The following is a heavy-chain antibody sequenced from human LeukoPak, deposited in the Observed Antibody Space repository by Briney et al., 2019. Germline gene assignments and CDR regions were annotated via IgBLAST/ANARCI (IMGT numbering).Heavy chain of an antibody. CDR1: GFTFSRYW. CDR2: VNGDGSTT. D-gene: IGHD5-12*01. Sequence: GGSLRLSCAASGFTFSRYWMHWVRQAPGKGLEWVSRVNGDGSTTTYADSVKGRFTISRDNAKNTLYLQMNSLRVEDTAVYYCAVRGGYNDLDAPFDYWGPGTLVTVSS. V-gene: IGHV3-74*01. J-gene: IGHJ4*02. CDR3: AVRGGYNDLDAPFDY.